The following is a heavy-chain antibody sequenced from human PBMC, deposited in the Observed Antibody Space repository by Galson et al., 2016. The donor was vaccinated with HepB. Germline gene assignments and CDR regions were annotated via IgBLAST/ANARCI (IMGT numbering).Heavy chain of an antibody. CDR1: GGTFNTYA. CDR3: ARGGATVVMRYCFDS. CDR2: IIPIMGAA. V-gene: IGHV1-69*13. D-gene: IGHD1-14*01. J-gene: IGHJ4*02. Sequence: SVKVSCKVSGGTFNTYAMSWVRQAPGQGLDWMGGIIPIMGAAHYAQKFQGRLTITADESTNTVSMELSSLTSDDTAAYYCARGGATVVMRYCFDSWAQGSLVSVSS.